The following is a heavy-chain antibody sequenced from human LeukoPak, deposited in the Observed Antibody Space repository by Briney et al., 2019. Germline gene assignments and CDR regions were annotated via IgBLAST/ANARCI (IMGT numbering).Heavy chain of an antibody. CDR3: ARGRRDGYNLEYFDK. D-gene: IGHD5-24*01. Sequence: SETLSLSCTVSGGSITSSSYYWGWIRQPPGKGLQWIGSFYYSGSTYYNPSLKSRVTIYVDTSKNQFSLKLSSVTAADTAVYYCARGRRDGYNLEYFDKWGQGTLVTVSS. V-gene: IGHV4-39*01. CDR1: GGSITSSSYY. J-gene: IGHJ4*02. CDR2: FYYSGST.